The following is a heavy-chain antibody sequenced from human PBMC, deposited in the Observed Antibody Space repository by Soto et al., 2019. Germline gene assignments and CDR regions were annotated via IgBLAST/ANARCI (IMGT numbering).Heavy chain of an antibody. CDR2: IYYSGST. CDR1: DGSSVSHC. Sequence: PSXTLCPSSNVFDGSSVSHCCSRVSQPPVKRLEWIGYIYYSGSTNYNPSLKSRVTISVDTSKIQFSLKLSSVTAADTAVYYCARGPRNSYYYYYYMDVWGKGTTGTVSS. V-gene: IGHV4-59*11. J-gene: IGHJ6*03. D-gene: IGHD5-18*01. CDR3: ARGPRNSYYYYYYMDV.